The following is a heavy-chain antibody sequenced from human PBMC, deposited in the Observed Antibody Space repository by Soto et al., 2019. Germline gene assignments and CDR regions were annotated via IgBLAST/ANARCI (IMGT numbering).Heavy chain of an antibody. CDR2: ICGSGGST. CDR3: AKDLRVTGAWPLYFDY. J-gene: IGHJ4*02. V-gene: IGHV3-23*04. Sequence: EVQLVESGGGLVQPGGSLRLSCAASGFTFSSYAMSWVRQAPGKGLEWVSGICGSGGSTYYADSVKGLFTISRDNSKNTLYLQMNSLRAEDTAVYYCAKDLRVTGAWPLYFDYWGQGTLVTVSS. D-gene: IGHD4-4*01. CDR1: GFTFSSYA.